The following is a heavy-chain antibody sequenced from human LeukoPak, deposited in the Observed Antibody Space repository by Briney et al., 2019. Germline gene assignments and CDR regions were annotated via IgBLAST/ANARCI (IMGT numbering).Heavy chain of an antibody. CDR2: ISGSGGST. Sequence: LPGRSLRLSCAAPGLTFSSYAMSWVRQAPGKGLEWVSAISGSGGSTYYADSVKGRFTISRDNSKNTLYLQMNSLRAEDTAVYYCAKDTDFWSGYPFDYWGQGTLVTVSS. D-gene: IGHD3-3*01. CDR1: GLTFSSYA. CDR3: AKDTDFWSGYPFDY. J-gene: IGHJ4*02. V-gene: IGHV3-23*01.